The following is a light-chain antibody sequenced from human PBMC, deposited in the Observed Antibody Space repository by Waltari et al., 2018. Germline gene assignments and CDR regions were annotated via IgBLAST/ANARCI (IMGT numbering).Light chain of an antibody. CDR2: CKT. CDR3: NSRDSSGNHVV. CDR1: TLRSSY. Sequence: SSELTQDPAVSVAVGQTVRFTCQGDTLRSSYASWYQQKPGQAPVLVIHCKTNRPSGIPDRFSCSSSGNTASLTITGAQAEDEADYYCNSRDSSGNHVVFGGGTKLTVL. J-gene: IGLJ2*01. V-gene: IGLV3-19*01.